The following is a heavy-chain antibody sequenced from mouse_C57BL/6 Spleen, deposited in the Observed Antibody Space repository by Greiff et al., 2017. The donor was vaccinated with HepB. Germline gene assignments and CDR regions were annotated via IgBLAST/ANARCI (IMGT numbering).Heavy chain of an antibody. D-gene: IGHD2-5*01. CDR3: ARPYSNGLMDY. V-gene: IGHV1-50*01. CDR1: GYTFTSYW. Sequence: QVQLQQPGAELVKPGASVKLSCKASGYTFTSYWMQWVKQRPGQGLEWIGEIDPSDSYTNYNQKFKGKATLTVDTSSSTAYMQLSSLTSEDSAVYYCARPYSNGLMDYWGQGTSVTVSS. CDR2: IDPSDSYT. J-gene: IGHJ4*01.